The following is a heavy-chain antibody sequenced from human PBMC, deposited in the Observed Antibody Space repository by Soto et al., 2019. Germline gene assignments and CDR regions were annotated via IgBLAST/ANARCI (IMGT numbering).Heavy chain of an antibody. CDR1: GYSFANYW. Sequence: DVQLIQSAAEVKKPGESLRLSCKGSGYSFANYWINWVRQIPGKGLGWMGRIDPRDSTTQYSPSFQGHVTISTDRSISTAYLQWSSLKASDTATYYCARRHLGTTNYATDVWGQGTTVIVSS. CDR2: IDPRDSTT. D-gene: IGHD3-16*01. J-gene: IGHJ6*02. CDR3: ARRHLGTTNYATDV. V-gene: IGHV5-10-1*03.